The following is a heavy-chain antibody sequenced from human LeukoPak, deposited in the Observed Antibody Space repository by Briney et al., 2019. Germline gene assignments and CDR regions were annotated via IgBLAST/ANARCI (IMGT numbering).Heavy chain of an antibody. J-gene: IGHJ4*02. CDR2: VNPNTGGT. V-gene: IGHV1-2*02. CDR1: GYTFTDSY. CDR3: AREGRGDTAMATDY. D-gene: IGHD5-18*01. Sequence: GASVKVSCKASGYTFTDSYIHWVRQAPGQGLEWMGWVNPNTGGTNYAPSFHGRVAMTRDTSISTAYMELSRLRSDDTAVYYCAREGRGDTAMATDYWGQGTLVTVSS.